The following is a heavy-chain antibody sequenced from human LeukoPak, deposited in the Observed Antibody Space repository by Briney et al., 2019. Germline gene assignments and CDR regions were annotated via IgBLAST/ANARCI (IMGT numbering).Heavy chain of an antibody. CDR1: GFTFSNYA. V-gene: IGHV3-48*04. D-gene: IGHD2-2*01. CDR2: ISSSSSAI. CDR3: TRVGYCATTSCRTAFDI. Sequence: GTSLRLSCVASGFTFSNYAMHWVRQAPGKGLEWVSYISSSSSAIYYADSVKGRVTISRDNAKNTLYLQMNSLRAEDTAVYYCTRVGYCATTSCRTAFDIWGQGTMVTVSS. J-gene: IGHJ3*02.